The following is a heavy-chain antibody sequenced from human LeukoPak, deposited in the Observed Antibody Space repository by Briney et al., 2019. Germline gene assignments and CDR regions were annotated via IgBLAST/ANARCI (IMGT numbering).Heavy chain of an antibody. CDR1: GSTFSSYW. CDR2: INSDGSST. CDR3: ARVRSSITIFGDGFDI. Sequence: GGSLRLSCAASGSTFSSYWMHWVRQAPGKGLVWVSRINSDGSSTSYADSVKGRFTISRDNAKNTLYLQMNSLRAEDTAVYYCARVRSSITIFGDGFDIWGQGTMVTVSS. V-gene: IGHV3-74*01. J-gene: IGHJ3*02. D-gene: IGHD3-3*01.